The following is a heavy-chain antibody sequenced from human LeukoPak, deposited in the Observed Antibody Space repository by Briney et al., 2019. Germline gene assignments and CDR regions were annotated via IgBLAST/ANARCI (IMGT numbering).Heavy chain of an antibody. CDR3: ARDWGMGPSSSWA. V-gene: IGHV1-69*13. Sequence: SVKVSCKASGYTFTSYAINWVRQAPGQGLEWMGGIIPIFGTANYAQKFQGRVTITADESTSTAYMELRSLKSEDTAVYYCARDWGMGPSSSWAWGQGTLVTVSS. D-gene: IGHD6-13*01. CDR2: IIPIFGTA. J-gene: IGHJ5*02. CDR1: GYTFTSYA.